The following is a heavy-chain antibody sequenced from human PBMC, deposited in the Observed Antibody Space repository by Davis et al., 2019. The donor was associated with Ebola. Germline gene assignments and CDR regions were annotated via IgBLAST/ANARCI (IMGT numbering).Heavy chain of an antibody. J-gene: IGHJ6*02. Sequence: GGSLRLSCAASGFTFSSYWMSWVRQAPGKGLEWVSSISSSSSYIYYADSVKGRFTISRDNAKNSLYLQMNSLRAEDTAVYYCASPGLVVVTAHYYYYGMDVWGQGTTVTVSS. CDR1: GFTFSSYW. V-gene: IGHV3-21*01. CDR2: ISSSSSYI. D-gene: IGHD2-21*02. CDR3: ASPGLVVVTAHYYYYGMDV.